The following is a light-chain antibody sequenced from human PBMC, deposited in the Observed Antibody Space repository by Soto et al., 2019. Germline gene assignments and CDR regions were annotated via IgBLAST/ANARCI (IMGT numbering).Light chain of an antibody. CDR2: GAS. CDR3: HQYYNWPPWT. J-gene: IGKJ1*01. CDR1: QSVRRN. V-gene: IGKV3-15*01. Sequence: EIVMTQSPATLSVSPGERATLSCRASQSVRRNLAWYQQKPGQAPRLRIYGASTRATGIPARFSVSGSGTEFTLTISSLKSEDFAFYYCHQYYNWPPWTFGLGTKVEI.